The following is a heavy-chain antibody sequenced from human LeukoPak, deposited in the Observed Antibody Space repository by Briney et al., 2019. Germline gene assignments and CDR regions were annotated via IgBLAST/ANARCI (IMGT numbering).Heavy chain of an antibody. J-gene: IGHJ4*02. CDR3: ARGGHVRVYDSSAYYGHE. CDR2: INPSRGNT. Sequence: VASVKVSCKASGYTFTSYYMYWVRQAPGQGLEWMGIINPSRGNTNYAQRFQGRVTMIRDMSTGTVYMELSSLRSEDTAVYYCARGGHVRVYDSSAYYGHEWGQGTLVTVSS. V-gene: IGHV1-46*01. D-gene: IGHD3-22*01. CDR1: GYTFTSYY.